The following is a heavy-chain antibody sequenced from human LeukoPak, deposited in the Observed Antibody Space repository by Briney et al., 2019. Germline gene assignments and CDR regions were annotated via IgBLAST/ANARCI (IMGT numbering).Heavy chain of an antibody. CDR3: ARDLAVANDEEYYFDY. V-gene: IGHV3-21*01. D-gene: IGHD6-19*01. CDR1: GFTFSSYA. CDR2: IGSSGSYI. Sequence: PGGSLRLSCAASGFTFSSYAMHWVRQAPGKGLEWVSSIGSSGSYIYYADSVRGRFTISRDNAKNSLYLQMDGLRADDTAVYYCARDLAVANDEEYYFDYWGQGTLVTVSS. J-gene: IGHJ4*02.